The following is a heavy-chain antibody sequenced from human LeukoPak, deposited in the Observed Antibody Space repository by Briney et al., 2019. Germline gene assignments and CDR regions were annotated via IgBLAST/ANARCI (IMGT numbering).Heavy chain of an antibody. D-gene: IGHD3-22*01. CDR1: GYTFTSYA. CDR3: ARGVGYYYDSSGYYSYFDY. CDR2: INAGNGNT. Sequence: ASVKVSCKASGYTFTSYAMHWVRQAPGQRLEWMGWINAGNGNTKYSQKFQGRVTITRDTSASTAYMELSSLRSEDTAVYYCARGVGYYYDSSGYYSYFDYWGQGTLVTVSS. J-gene: IGHJ4*02. V-gene: IGHV1-3*01.